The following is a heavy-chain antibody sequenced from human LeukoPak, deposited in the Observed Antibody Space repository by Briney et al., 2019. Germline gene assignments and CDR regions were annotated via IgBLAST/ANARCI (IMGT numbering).Heavy chain of an antibody. CDR2: IKQDGSEK. J-gene: IGHJ4*02. V-gene: IGHV3-7*01. CDR3: VRGWTTANPAPH. Sequence: GGSLRLSCAASGFTFSSYWMSWVRQAPGKGLEWVANIKQDGSEKYYADSVKGRFTISRDNAENTVHLQMNSLRAEDTAVYYCVRGWTTANPAPHWGQGTLVTVSS. CDR1: GFTFSSYW. D-gene: IGHD4-11*01.